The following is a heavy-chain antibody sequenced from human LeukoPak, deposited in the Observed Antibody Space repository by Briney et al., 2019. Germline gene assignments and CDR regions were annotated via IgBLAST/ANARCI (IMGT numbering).Heavy chain of an antibody. D-gene: IGHD3-22*01. Sequence: SETLSLTCTVSGGSISGYYWSCIRQSPGKRLEWIAYISFTGNTNYNPSLKSRVTISLDTSKTHFSLTLSSLTAADTAVYYCARSPPGWYYDNSGQYYFDTWGQGALVTVSS. CDR1: GGSISGYY. CDR3: ARSPPGWYYDNSGQYYFDT. V-gene: IGHV4-59*08. CDR2: ISFTGNT. J-gene: IGHJ4*02.